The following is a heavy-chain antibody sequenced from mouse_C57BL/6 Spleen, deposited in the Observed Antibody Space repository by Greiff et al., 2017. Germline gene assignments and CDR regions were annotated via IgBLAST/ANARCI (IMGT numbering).Heavy chain of an antibody. CDR2: INPYNGGT. D-gene: IGHD1-1*01. V-gene: IGHV1-19*01. Sequence: VQLQQSGPVLVKPGASVKMSCKASGYTFTDYYMNWVKQSHGKSLEWIGVINPYNGGTSYNQKFKGKATLTVDKSSSTAYMELNSLTSEDSAVYYGAREIYYYGISYGGYYAIDYWGQGASVTGSS. J-gene: IGHJ4*01. CDR1: GYTFTDYY. CDR3: AREIYYYGISYGGYYAIDY.